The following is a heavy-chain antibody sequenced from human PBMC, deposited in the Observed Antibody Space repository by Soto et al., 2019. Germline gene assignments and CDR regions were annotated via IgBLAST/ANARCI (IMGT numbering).Heavy chain of an antibody. D-gene: IGHD2-15*01. Sequence: EVQLVQSGAEVKKPGESLRISCQGSGYSFTSYWINWVRQIPGKGLEWMGRIDPRDSSTNYSPSFQGHVTISADKSTSTAYLQWRSLRASDTAMYYCARPDCSGVDCQLVPYWGQGTLVTVSS. CDR3: ARPDCSGVDCQLVPY. J-gene: IGHJ1*01. V-gene: IGHV5-10-1*01. CDR2: IDPRDSST. CDR1: GYSFTSYW.